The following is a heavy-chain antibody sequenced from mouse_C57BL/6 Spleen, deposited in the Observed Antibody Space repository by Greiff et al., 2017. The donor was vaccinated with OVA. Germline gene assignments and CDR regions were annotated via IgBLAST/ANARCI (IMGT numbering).Heavy chain of an antibody. D-gene: IGHD1-1*01. CDR3: ARRYYGSYYFDY. CDR2: IYPGSGST. CDR1: GYTFTSYW. Sequence: VQLQQPGAELVKPGASVKMSCKASGYTFTSYWITWVKQRPGQGLEWIGDIYPGSGSTNYNEKFKSKATLTVDTSSSTAYMQLSSLTSEDSAVYYCARRYYGSYYFDYWGQGTTLTVSS. J-gene: IGHJ2*01. V-gene: IGHV1-55*01.